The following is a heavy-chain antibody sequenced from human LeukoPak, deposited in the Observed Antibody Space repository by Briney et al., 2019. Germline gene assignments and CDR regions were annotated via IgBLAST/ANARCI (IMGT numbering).Heavy chain of an antibody. J-gene: IGHJ4*02. V-gene: IGHV3-11*01. Sequence: GGSLRLSCAASASTFSDYYMSWIRQAPGKGLEWVSYISSSGSTIYYADSVKGRFAISRDNAKNSLYLQMNSLRAEDTAVYYCARGRTGYSYGYDYWGQGTLVTVSS. D-gene: IGHD5-18*01. CDR3: ARGRTGYSYGYDY. CDR1: ASTFSDYY. CDR2: ISSSGSTI.